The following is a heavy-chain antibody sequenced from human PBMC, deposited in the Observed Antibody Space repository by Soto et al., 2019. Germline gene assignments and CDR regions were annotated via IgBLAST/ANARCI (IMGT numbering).Heavy chain of an antibody. D-gene: IGHD3-3*01. CDR3: ARDLSTIFGVVTYGMDV. CDR2: INPNSGGT. J-gene: IGHJ6*02. Sequence: ASVKVSCKASGYTFTGYYMHWVRQAPGQGLEWMGWINPNSGGTNYAQKFQGRVTMTRDTSISTAYMELSRLRSDDTAVYYCARDLSTIFGVVTYGMDVWGQGTTVTVSS. CDR1: GYTFTGYY. V-gene: IGHV1-2*02.